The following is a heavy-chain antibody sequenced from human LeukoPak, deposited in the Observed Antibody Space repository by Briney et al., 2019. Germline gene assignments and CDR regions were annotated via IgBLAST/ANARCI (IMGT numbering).Heavy chain of an antibody. V-gene: IGHV4-34*01. CDR3: ARRGVVVAGIERMDAFDI. D-gene: IGHD6-19*01. CDR1: GGSFSGNY. J-gene: IGHJ3*02. CDR2: INYSGST. Sequence: SETLSLTCAVYGGSFSGNYWSWIRQPPGKGLEWIGEINYSGSTNYNPSLKSRVTISLDTPKNQFSLKLSSVTAADTAVYYCARRGVVVAGIERMDAFDIWGQGTMVTVSS.